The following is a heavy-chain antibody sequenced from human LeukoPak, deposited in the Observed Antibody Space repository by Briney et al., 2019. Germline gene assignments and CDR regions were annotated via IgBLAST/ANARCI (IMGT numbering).Heavy chain of an antibody. CDR3: ARASAYSISSGVNL. Sequence: SETLSLTCAVYGGSFGGYYWSLIRQPPGMGLEWIGEINESGSTNYNPSLKSRVTISVDTPKRQFSLKLSSVTAADTAVYYCARASAYSISSGVNLWGQGTLVTVSS. CDR1: GGSFGGYY. J-gene: IGHJ5*02. CDR2: INESGST. V-gene: IGHV4-34*01. D-gene: IGHD6-6*01.